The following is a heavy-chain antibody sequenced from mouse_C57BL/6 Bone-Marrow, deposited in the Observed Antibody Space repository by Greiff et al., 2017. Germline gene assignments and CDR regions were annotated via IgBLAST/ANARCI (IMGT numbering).Heavy chain of an antibody. CDR3: ARYTTVVASFFYYAMDY. CDR2: IYPGSGNT. V-gene: IGHV1-76*01. D-gene: IGHD1-1*01. CDR1: GYTFTDYY. J-gene: IGHJ4*01. Sequence: QVQLQQSGAELVRPGASVKLSCKASGYTFTDYYINWVKQRPGQGLEWIARIYPGSGNTYYNEQLKGKATLTAEKSYRTAYMQLSSLTSEDSSVYFCARYTTVVASFFYYAMDYWGQGTSVTVSS.